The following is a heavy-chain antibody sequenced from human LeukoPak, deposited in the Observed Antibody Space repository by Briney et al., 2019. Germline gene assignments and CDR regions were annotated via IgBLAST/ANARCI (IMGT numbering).Heavy chain of an antibody. J-gene: IGHJ4*02. V-gene: IGHV6-1*01. Sequence: SQTLSLTCAISGDSVSSNSAAWNWTRQSPSRGLEWLGRTYYRSKWYNDYAVSVKSRITINPDTSKNQFSLQLNSVTPEDSAVYYCARDQYSSGWYRFDYWGQGTLVTVSS. CDR2: TYYRSKWYN. CDR3: ARDQYSSGWYRFDY. D-gene: IGHD6-19*01. CDR1: GDSVSSNSAA.